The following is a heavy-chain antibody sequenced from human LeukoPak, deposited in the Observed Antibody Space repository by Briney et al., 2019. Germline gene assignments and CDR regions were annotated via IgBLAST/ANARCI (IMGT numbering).Heavy chain of an antibody. V-gene: IGHV3-21*01. CDR2: ISSSSSYI. CDR1: GFTFSSYS. Sequence: GGSLRLSCAASGFTFSSYSMNWVRQAPGKGLEWVSSISSSSSYIYYADSVKGRFTISRDNAKNSLYLQMNSLRAEDTAVYYCARGYYDFWSGYRNYYYYYGMDVWGQGTTVTVSS. D-gene: IGHD3-3*01. J-gene: IGHJ6*02. CDR3: ARGYYDFWSGYRNYYYYYGMDV.